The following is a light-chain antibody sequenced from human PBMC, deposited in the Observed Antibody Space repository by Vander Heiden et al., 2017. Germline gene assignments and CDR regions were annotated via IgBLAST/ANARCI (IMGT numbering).Light chain of an antibody. Sequence: ESVLTQSPATLSLSPGERATLSCRASPSISSSYLAWYQQKPGQAPRLRIYSASNRATGIPDRFSGSGSGTDFTLTISRLEPEDFAVYYCQQYGSSPSLTFGGGTKVEIK. CDR1: PSISSSY. CDR3: QQYGSSPSLT. J-gene: IGKJ4*01. V-gene: IGKV3-20*01. CDR2: SAS.